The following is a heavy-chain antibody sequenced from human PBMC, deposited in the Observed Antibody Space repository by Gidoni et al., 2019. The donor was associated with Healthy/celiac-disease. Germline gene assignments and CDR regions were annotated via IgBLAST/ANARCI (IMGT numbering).Heavy chain of an antibody. CDR1: GFSLSNARMG. D-gene: IGHD6-19*01. CDR3: ARIDGSGWYSFDY. V-gene: IGHV2-26*01. J-gene: IGHJ4*02. CDR2: IFSNDEK. Sequence: QLTLKESGPVLVKPTETLTLPCTVSGFSLSNARMGVRWIRQPPGNALEWLAHIFSNDEKSYSTSLKSRLTISKDTSKSQVVLTMTNMDPVDTATYYCARIDGSGWYSFDYWGQGTRVTVSS.